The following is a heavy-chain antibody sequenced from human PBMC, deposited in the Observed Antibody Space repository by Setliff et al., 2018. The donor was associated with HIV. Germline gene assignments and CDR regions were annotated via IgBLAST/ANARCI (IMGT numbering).Heavy chain of an antibody. J-gene: IGHJ4*02. V-gene: IGHV3-48*01. D-gene: IGHD1-20*01. Sequence: GGSLRLSCVASGFTFSTYSMNWVRQAPGEGLEWVSYISGSSSTIYYADSVKGRFTISRDNAKNSLHLQMNSLRAEDTAVYYCARDAYNWNDWDYWGQGTLVTVSS. CDR2: ISGSSSTI. CDR3: ARDAYNWNDWDY. CDR1: GFTFSTYS.